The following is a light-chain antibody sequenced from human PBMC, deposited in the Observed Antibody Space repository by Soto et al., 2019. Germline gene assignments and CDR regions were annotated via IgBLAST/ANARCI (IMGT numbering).Light chain of an antibody. CDR3: QQNYGTPNT. CDR1: QTISRY. V-gene: IGKV1-39*01. J-gene: IGKJ2*01. CDR2: TAS. Sequence: DIQMTQSPSSLSASVGDRVTITCRASQTISRYLNGFQQKAGKAPKLLIHTASNLHSGVPSRFSGSGSGTDFTLTISSLQPEDFATYYCQQNYGTPNTFGQGTKLEIK.